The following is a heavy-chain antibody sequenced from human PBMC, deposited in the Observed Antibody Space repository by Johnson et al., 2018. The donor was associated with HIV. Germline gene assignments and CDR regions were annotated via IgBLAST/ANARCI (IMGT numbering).Heavy chain of an antibody. CDR1: GFTFSNAW. CDR3: TTDLVPAAKEPVVVGGAFDI. CDR2: IKSKTDGGTT. V-gene: IGHV3-15*01. D-gene: IGHD2-2*01. Sequence: VQLVESGGGLVKPGGSLRLSCAASGFTFSNAWMSLVRQAPGKGLEWVGRIKSKTDGGTTDYAAPVKGRFTISRDDSKNTLYLQMNSLKTEDTAVYYCTTDLVPAAKEPVVVGGAFDICGQGTMVTVS. J-gene: IGHJ3*02.